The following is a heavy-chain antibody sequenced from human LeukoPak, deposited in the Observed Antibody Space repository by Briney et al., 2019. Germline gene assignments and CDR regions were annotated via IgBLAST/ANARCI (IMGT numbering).Heavy chain of an antibody. D-gene: IGHD6-19*01. J-gene: IGHJ6*02. CDR3: ARVMLLEQWLPPVDYYYYGMDV. CDR1: GFTFSSYA. CDR2: ISYDGSNK. V-gene: IGHV3-30-3*01. Sequence: GGSLRLSCAASGFTFSSYAMHWVRQAPGKGLEWVAVISYDGSNKYYADSVKGRFTISRDNSKNTLYLQMNSLRAEDTAVYYCARVMLLEQWLPPVDYYYYGMDVWGQGTTVTVSS.